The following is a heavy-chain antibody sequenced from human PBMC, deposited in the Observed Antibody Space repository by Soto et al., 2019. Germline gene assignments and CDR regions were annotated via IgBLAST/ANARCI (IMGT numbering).Heavy chain of an antibody. Sequence: SQTLSLTCAISGDSVSSNSAAWNWIRQSPSRGLEWLGRTYYRSRWYNDYAVSVKSRITVNPDTSKNQFSLQLTSVTPEDTAVYYCAGTTSHQWYYMDVWGKGTTVTVSS. J-gene: IGHJ6*03. V-gene: IGHV6-1*01. D-gene: IGHD1-7*01. CDR2: TYYRSRWYN. CDR1: GDSVSSNSAA. CDR3: AGTTSHQWYYMDV.